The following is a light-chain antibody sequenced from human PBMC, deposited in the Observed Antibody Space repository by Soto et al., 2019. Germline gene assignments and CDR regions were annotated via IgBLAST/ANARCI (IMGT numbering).Light chain of an antibody. J-gene: IGKJ2*01. CDR3: QQRSSWPLFT. CDR1: QSITTY. CDR2: DAS. Sequence: EIVLTQSPATLSLSPGERATLSCRASQSITTYLAWYQQKPGRAPRLLIHDASNRATGIPARFSGSGSGTDFTLTISRLEPADFAVYYCQQRSSWPLFTFGQGTKLEIK. V-gene: IGKV3-11*01.